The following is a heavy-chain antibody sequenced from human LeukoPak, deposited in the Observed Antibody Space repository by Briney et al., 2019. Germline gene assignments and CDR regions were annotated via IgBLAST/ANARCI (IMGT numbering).Heavy chain of an antibody. CDR3: VRDPDASPGPGWDY. CDR2: INQDGSDQ. D-gene: IGHD3-10*01. CDR1: GFTFSTFW. V-gene: IGHV3-7*01. J-gene: IGHJ4*02. Sequence: GGSLRLSCAASGFTFSTFWMSWVRQAPGKGLEWVANINQDGSDQHYLDSVRGRFAISRDNAENSLYLQLNSLRAEDTSIYYCVRDPDASPGPGWDYWGQGTLVSVSS.